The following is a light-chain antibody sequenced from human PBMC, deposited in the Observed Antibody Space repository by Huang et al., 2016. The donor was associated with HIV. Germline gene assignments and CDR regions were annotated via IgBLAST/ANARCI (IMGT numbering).Light chain of an antibody. CDR2: AAS. Sequence: DIQMTQSPSSLSASVGDRVTITCRAIQSISSYLIWYQQKPGKAPKLLIYAASSLQSGVPSRFSGSGSGTDFTLTIISLQPEDFATYYCQQSYSTPRTFGQGTKVEIK. V-gene: IGKV1-39*01. CDR1: QSISSY. J-gene: IGKJ1*01. CDR3: QQSYSTPRT.